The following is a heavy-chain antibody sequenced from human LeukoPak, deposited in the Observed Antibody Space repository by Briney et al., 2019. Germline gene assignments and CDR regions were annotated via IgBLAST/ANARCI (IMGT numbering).Heavy chain of an antibody. Sequence: GGSLRLSCAASGFTFSSYWMTWVRQAPGKGLEWVASINQDQNEIHYVDSVRGRFTISRDNAKNSLYLQMNSLRAEDTAVYYCARRGSGYDLVGYFDYWGQGTLVTVSS. CDR1: GFTFSSYW. CDR2: INQDQNEI. D-gene: IGHD5-12*01. J-gene: IGHJ4*02. CDR3: ARRGSGYDLVGYFDY. V-gene: IGHV3-7*01.